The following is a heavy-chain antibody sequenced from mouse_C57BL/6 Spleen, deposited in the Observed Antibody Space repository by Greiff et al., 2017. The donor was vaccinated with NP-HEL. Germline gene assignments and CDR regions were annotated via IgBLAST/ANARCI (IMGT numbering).Heavy chain of an antibody. V-gene: IGHV5-16*01. CDR1: GFTFSDYY. CDR3: ARNGGSSYVGFFDY. J-gene: IGHJ2*01. D-gene: IGHD1-1*01. Sequence: EVQLVESEGGLVQPGSSMKLSCTASGFTFSDYYMAWVRQVPEKGLEWVANINYDGSSTYYLDSLKSRFIISRDNAKNILYLQMSSLKSEDTATYYCARNGGSSYVGFFDYWGQGTTLTVSS. CDR2: INYDGSST.